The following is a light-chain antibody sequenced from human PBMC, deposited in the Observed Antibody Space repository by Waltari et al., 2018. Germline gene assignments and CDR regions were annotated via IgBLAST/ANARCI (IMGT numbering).Light chain of an antibody. CDR1: SGDVGASSY. CDR2: NVN. J-gene: IGLJ3*02. CDR3: WSFTGSYWM. V-gene: IGLV2-11*01. Sequence: QSALTQPRSVSASPGQSVTTSCSGTSGDVGASSYVAWYQQHHGKAPKAMIFNVNNRPPGVPDRFSGSKSGNTASLSISGLQAEDEADYYCWSFTGSYWMFGGGTRLTVL.